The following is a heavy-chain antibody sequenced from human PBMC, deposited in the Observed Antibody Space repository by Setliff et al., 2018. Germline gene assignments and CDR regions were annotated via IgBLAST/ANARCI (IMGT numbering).Heavy chain of an antibody. CDR1: GFTISNYW. V-gene: IGHV3-7*03. J-gene: IGHJ4*02. CDR2: IRQDGTNK. Sequence: GGSLRLSCVASGFTISNYWMAWVRQAPGKGLEWVADIRQDGTNKYYVDSVKGRFTISRDNAKNSLYLQMNSLRAEDTALYYCAREVWNIYDNDNSWSGYSDHWGQGTLVTVAS. D-gene: IGHD3-3*01. CDR3: AREVWNIYDNDNSWSGYSDH.